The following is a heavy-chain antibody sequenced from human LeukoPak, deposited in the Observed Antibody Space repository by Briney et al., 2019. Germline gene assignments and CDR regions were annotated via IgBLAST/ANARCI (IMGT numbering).Heavy chain of an antibody. V-gene: IGHV4-31*03. Sequence: PSETLSLTCTVSGGSISSGGYYWSWIRQHPGKGLEWIGYIYYSGSTYYNPSLKSRVTISVDTSKNQFSLKLSSVTAADTAVYYCARGPLQVYGDYLGYFDLWGRGTLVTVSS. D-gene: IGHD4-17*01. CDR2: IYYSGST. J-gene: IGHJ2*01. CDR1: GGSISSGGYY. CDR3: ARGPLQVYGDYLGYFDL.